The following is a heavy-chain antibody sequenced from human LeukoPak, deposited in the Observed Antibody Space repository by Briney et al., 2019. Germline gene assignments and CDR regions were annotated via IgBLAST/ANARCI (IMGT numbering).Heavy chain of an antibody. CDR1: GFTFSSYA. CDR2: ISYDGSNK. CDR3: ARDPVLRSLEWLPYPYGMDV. J-gene: IGHJ6*02. Sequence: AGGSLRLSCAASGFTFSSYAMHWVRQAPGKGLEWVAVISYDGSNKYYADSVKGRFTISRDNSKNTLYLQMNSLRAEDTAVYYCARDPVLRSLEWLPYPYGMDVWGQGTTVTVSS. D-gene: IGHD3-3*01. V-gene: IGHV3-30-3*01.